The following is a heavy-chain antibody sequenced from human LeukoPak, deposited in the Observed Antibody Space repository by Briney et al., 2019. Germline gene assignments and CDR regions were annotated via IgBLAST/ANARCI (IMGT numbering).Heavy chain of an antibody. CDR2: ISGSGGST. CDR1: GFTFSSYA. Sequence: GGSLRLSCAASGFTFSSYARSWVRQAPGKGLEWVSAISGSGGSTYYADSGKGRFTISRDNSKNTLYLQMNSLRAEDTAVYYCAKDLLSSGWLTYFDYWGQGTLVTVSS. CDR3: AKDLLSSGWLTYFDY. D-gene: IGHD6-19*01. V-gene: IGHV3-23*01. J-gene: IGHJ4*02.